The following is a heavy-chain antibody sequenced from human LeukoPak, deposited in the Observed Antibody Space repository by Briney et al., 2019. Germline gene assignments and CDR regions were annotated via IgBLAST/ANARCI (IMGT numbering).Heavy chain of an antibody. V-gene: IGHV1-2*02. J-gene: IGHJ4*02. CDR3: ARDLSTSSHWELDY. Sequence: ASVKVSCKASGYTFTDYFTRWVRQAPGQGLEWMGWINPNSGGTKYAQQFQGRVTLTRDTSIATAYMELSTLRSDDTAVYYCARDLSTSSHWELDYWGQGTLVTVSS. CDR1: GYTFTDYF. D-gene: IGHD1-1*01. CDR2: INPNSGGT.